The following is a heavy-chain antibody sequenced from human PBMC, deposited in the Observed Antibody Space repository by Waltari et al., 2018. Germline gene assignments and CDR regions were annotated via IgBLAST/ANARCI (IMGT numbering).Heavy chain of an antibody. J-gene: IGHJ4*02. CDR3: ARAGSTLIWGVAE. D-gene: IGHD2-2*01. CDR2: VNPSGGST. Sequence: QVQLVQSGAEVKKPGASVKVSCKASGYTFTDFYMHWVRQAPGQGLEWMGIVNPSGGSTTYAQKLQDRVTMTRDTSTSTVYMELSSLRSEDTAVYYCARAGSTLIWGVAEWGQGTLVTVSS. CDR1: GYTFTDFY. V-gene: IGHV1-46*04.